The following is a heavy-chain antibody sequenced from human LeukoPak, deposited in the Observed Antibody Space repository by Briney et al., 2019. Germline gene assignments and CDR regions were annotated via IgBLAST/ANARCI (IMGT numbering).Heavy chain of an antibody. V-gene: IGHV3-72*01. CDR3: ARSDSSGYFYR. CDR2: TRNKANDYTT. J-gene: IGHJ4*02. CDR1: GFTFSDHY. D-gene: IGHD3-22*01. Sequence: GGSLRLSCAASGFTFSDHYVDWVRQAPGKGLEWVGRTRNKANDYTTEYAASVRGRFTISRHDSENSLYLQMNSLKIGDTAVYYCARSDSSGYFYRWGQGTLVTVSS.